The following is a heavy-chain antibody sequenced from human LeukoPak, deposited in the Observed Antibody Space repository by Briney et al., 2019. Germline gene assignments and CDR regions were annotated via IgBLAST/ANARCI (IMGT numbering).Heavy chain of an antibody. CDR1: GFSVSSYV. J-gene: IGHJ4*02. CDR3: ARLHRDAYNFL. D-gene: IGHD5-24*01. Sequence: GGSLRLSCAASGFSVSSYVMHWVRQAPGKGLEWVAVLWDDGTTQNYTDSVKGRFTISRDNSKNTLHLQMGSLRAEDTGVYYCARLHRDAYNFLWGQGTLVTVSS. V-gene: IGHV3-33*01. CDR2: LWDDGTTQ.